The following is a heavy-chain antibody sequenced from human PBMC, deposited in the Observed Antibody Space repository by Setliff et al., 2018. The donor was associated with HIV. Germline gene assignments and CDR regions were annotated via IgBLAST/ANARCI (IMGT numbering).Heavy chain of an antibody. V-gene: IGHV1-69*10. D-gene: IGHD3-22*01. CDR2: ISTYSDEA. J-gene: IGHJ3*02. CDR3: ARSRVHYYYDSSGYPTRYDAFDI. Sequence: GASVKVSCKASGGTLSSNAISWVRQAPGQGLEWMGWISTYSDEASYAENLQGRVTITADKSTSTAYMELSSLRSEDTAVYYCARSRVHYYYDSSGYPTRYDAFDIWGQGTMVTVSS. CDR1: GGTLSSNA.